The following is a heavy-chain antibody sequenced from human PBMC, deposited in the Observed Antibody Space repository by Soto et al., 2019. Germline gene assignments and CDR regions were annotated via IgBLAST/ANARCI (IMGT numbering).Heavy chain of an antibody. D-gene: IGHD4-4*01. J-gene: IGHJ5*02. Sequence: SETLSLTCAVYGGSFSGYYWSWIRQPPGKGLEWIGEINHSGSTNYNPSLKSRVTISVDTSKNQFSLKLSSVTAADTAVYYCARGLIYSNPGNWFDPWGQGTLVTVSS. CDR1: GGSFSGYY. CDR3: ARGLIYSNPGNWFDP. CDR2: INHSGST. V-gene: IGHV4-34*01.